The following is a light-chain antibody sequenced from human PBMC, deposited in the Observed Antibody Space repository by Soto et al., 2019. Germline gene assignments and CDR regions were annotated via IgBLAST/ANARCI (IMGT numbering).Light chain of an antibody. CDR1: SIDFGGYNY. CDR3: SSYTTSNTRQIV. V-gene: IGLV2-14*03. J-gene: IGLJ1*01. CDR2: DVS. Sequence: QSVLNQPSSVSGSPGQSITVSCTCTSIDFGGYNYVSWYQHHPGKAPKLMIFDVSNRPSGVSNRFSGSKSGNTASLTISGLQPEDEADYYSSSYTTSNTRQIVFGTGTKVTVL.